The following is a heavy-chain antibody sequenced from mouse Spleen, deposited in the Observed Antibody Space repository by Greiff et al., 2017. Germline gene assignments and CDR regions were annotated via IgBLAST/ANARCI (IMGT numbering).Heavy chain of an antibody. CDR1: GYTFTSYW. J-gene: IGHJ4*01. Sequence: QVQLQQPGAELVRPGSSVKLSCKASGYTFTSYWMHWVKQRPIQGLEWIGNIDPSDSETHYNQKFKDKATLTVDKSSSTAYMQLSSLTSEDSAVYYCARDTYSYYTHYAMDYWGQGTSVTVSS. D-gene: IGHD2-12*01. CDR2: IDPSDSET. V-gene: IGHV1-52*01. CDR3: ARDTYSYYTHYAMDY.